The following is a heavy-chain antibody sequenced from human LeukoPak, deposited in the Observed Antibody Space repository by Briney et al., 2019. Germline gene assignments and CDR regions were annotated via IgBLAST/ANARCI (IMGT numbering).Heavy chain of an antibody. CDR1: GGSISSGDYY. D-gene: IGHD5-18*01. J-gene: IGHJ4*02. CDR2: IYYSGST. V-gene: IGHV4-30-4*01. CDR3: ARRGYSYETVIDY. Sequence: SQTLSLTCTVSGGSISSGDYYWSWLRQPPGKGLEWIGYIYYSGSTYYNPSLKSRVTISVDTSKNQFSLKLSSETAADTAVYYCARRGYSYETVIDYWGQGTLVTVSS.